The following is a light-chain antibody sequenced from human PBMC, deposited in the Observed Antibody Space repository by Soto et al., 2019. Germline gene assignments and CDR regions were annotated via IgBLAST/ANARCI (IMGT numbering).Light chain of an antibody. CDR1: QSVSSY. J-gene: IGKJ4*01. CDR3: QQRSNWPPRT. Sequence: EIVSTQSPATLSLSPGERATLSCRASQSVSSYLAWYQQKPGQAPRLLIYDASNRATGIPARFSGSGSGTDFTLTISSLEPEDFAVYYCQQRSNWPPRTFGGGTKVDIK. V-gene: IGKV3-11*01. CDR2: DAS.